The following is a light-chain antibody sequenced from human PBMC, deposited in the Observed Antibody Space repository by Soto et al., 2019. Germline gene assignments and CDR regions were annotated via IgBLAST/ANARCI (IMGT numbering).Light chain of an antibody. Sequence: DIQMTQSPSTLSASVGDRVTITCRASQSISSWLAWYQQKPGKAPKLLIYKASSLDSGVPSRFSGSGSETDFTLTISSLQPDDFATYYCQQYNSYPWTFGQGTKVESK. CDR2: KAS. J-gene: IGKJ1*01. CDR1: QSISSW. V-gene: IGKV1-5*03. CDR3: QQYNSYPWT.